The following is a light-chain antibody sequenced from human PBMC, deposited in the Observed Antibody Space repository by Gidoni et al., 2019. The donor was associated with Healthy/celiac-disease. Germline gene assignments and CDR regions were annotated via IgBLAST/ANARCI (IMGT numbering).Light chain of an antibody. V-gene: IGLV2-23*01. CDR1: SSDVGRYNL. CDR3: CSYAGSSTPYV. Sequence: QSALTQPASVSGSPGQSITISCTGTSSDVGRYNLVSWYQQPTGKAPKLMIYEGSKRPSGVSNRFSGSKSGNTASLTISGLQAEDEADYYCCSYAGSSTPYVFGTGTKVTVL. CDR2: EGS. J-gene: IGLJ1*01.